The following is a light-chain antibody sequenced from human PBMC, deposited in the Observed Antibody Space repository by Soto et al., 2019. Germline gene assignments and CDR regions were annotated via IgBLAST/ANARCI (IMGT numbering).Light chain of an antibody. CDR2: EVN. J-gene: IGLJ1*01. CDR3: CSYAGTSTYV. CDR1: STDVGIYNL. Sequence: QSALTQPASVSGSPGQSITISCTGTSTDVGIYNLVSWYQQHPGKAPKLMISEVNKRPSGVSNRFSGSKSGNTVSLTISGLQAEDEADYYCCSYAGTSTYVFGAGTKLTVL. V-gene: IGLV2-23*02.